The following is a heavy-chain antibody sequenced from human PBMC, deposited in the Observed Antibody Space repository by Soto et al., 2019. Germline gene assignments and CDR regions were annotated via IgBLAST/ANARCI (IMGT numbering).Heavy chain of an antibody. V-gene: IGHV1-3*01. J-gene: IGHJ4*02. D-gene: IGHD6-6*01. CDR2: INAGNGNT. CDR1: GYTFTSYA. CDR3: ARAGIAARDFDY. Sequence: ASVKVSCKASGYTFTSYAMHWVRQAPGQRLEWMGWINAGNGNTKYSQKFQGRVTITRDTSASTAYMELSSLRSEDTAVYYCARAGIAARDFDYWGQGTLVTVSS.